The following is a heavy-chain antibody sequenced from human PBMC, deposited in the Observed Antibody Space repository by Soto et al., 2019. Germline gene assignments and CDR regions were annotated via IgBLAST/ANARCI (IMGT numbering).Heavy chain of an antibody. J-gene: IGHJ6*02. Sequence: QVQLVQSEVKKPGASVKVSCKASGYIFVNYGIAWVRQGPGQGLEWMGWISPYTGNTHSATKVQGRLTMTTDTSTSTAYMDLGSLTSDDTAVYYCVMVDNYVTPTPQDVWGQGTTVTVSS. V-gene: IGHV1-18*01. CDR2: ISPYTGNT. CDR1: GYIFVNYG. D-gene: IGHD3-16*01. CDR3: VMVDNYVTPTPQDV.